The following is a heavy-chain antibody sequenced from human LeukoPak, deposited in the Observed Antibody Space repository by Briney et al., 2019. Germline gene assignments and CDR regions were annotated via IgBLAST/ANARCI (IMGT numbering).Heavy chain of an antibody. CDR3: SYAENNDWYYFDY. D-gene: IGHD3-9*01. CDR2: ISGTGANT. Sequence: QPGGSLRLSCAVSGFTFSSYAMNWVRQAPGKGLEWVSAISGTGANTYYADSVKGRFTTSRDNPRSTLYLQMNSLRNEDTAVYYYSYAENNDWYYFDYWGQGTLVTVSS. J-gene: IGHJ4*02. CDR1: GFTFSSYA. V-gene: IGHV3-23*01.